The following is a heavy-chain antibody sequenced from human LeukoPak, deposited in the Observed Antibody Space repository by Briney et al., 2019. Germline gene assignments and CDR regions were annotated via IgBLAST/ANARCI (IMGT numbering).Heavy chain of an antibody. CDR2: ISGGGETT. V-gene: IGHV3-23*01. CDR1: GFTFNNYA. J-gene: IGHJ4*02. CDR3: ARDYADYVGYFFFDY. Sequence: GGSLRLSCAASGFTFNNYAMNWLRQAPGKGLEWVSSISGGGETTYYADSAKGRFTISRDNSQNTLYLQMNSLRAEDTAVYYCARDYADYVGYFFFDYWGQGTLVTVSS. D-gene: IGHD4-17*01.